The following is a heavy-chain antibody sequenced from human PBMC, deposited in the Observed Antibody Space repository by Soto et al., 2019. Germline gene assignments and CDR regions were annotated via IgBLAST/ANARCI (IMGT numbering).Heavy chain of an antibody. Sequence: QVQLVESGGGVVQPGRSLRLSCAASGFTFSSYGMHWVRQAPDKGLEWVAVITYDGSNKYYADSVKGRFTISRDNSKNTLYLQMNSLRAEDTAVYYCAKDQSWQQLVPYLYYFDYWGQGTLVTVSS. CDR2: ITYDGSNK. CDR1: GFTFSSYG. D-gene: IGHD6-13*01. J-gene: IGHJ4*02. CDR3: AKDQSWQQLVPYLYYFDY. V-gene: IGHV3-30*18.